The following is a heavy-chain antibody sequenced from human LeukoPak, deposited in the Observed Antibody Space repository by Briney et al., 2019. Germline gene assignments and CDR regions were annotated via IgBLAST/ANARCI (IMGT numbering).Heavy chain of an antibody. Sequence: SETLSLTCTVSGGSISSYYWSWIRQPPGKGLEWLGYIYYSGSTNYNPSLKSRVTISVDTSKNQFSLKLSSVTAADTAVYYCARILECSGGSCYSGYYYYYMDVWGKGTTVTVSS. J-gene: IGHJ6*03. CDR1: GGSISSYY. CDR2: IYYSGST. V-gene: IGHV4-59*01. D-gene: IGHD2-15*01. CDR3: ARILECSGGSCYSGYYYYYMDV.